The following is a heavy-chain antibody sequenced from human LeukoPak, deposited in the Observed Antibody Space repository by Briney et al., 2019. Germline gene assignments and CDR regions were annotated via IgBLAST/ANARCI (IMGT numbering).Heavy chain of an antibody. CDR1: GFTFSSYA. J-gene: IGHJ4*02. CDR2: VHYSGNT. CDR3: ARHDYNWKTFDY. V-gene: IGHV4-59*08. Sequence: PGGSLRLSCAAFGFTFSSYAMSWVRQAPGKGLEWIGSVHYSGNTNYNPSLKSRVTISLDTSKNQFSLKLSYVTAADTAVYYCARHDYNWKTFDYWGQGTLVTVSS. D-gene: IGHD1-1*01.